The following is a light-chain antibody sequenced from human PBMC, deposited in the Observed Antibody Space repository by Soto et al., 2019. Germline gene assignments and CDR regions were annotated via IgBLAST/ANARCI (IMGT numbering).Light chain of an antibody. CDR1: QSVGSN. Sequence: EIVMTQSPATLSVSPVEISTLSFRASQSVGSNLAWYQQIPGQAPRLLIYAAYSRPTGIPARFSGSGSGTQFTLTISSLQSEDFAIYYCQQYNNWPRTFGQGTRLEIK. J-gene: IGKJ5*01. CDR3: QQYNNWPRT. V-gene: IGKV3D-15*01. CDR2: AAY.